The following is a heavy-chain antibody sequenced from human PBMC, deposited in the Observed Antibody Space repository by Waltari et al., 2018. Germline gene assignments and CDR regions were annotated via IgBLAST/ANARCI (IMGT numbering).Heavy chain of an antibody. V-gene: IGHV3-30*03. CDR1: GFTFSSYG. J-gene: IGHJ4*02. CDR2: ISHHGRNT. Sequence: QVQLVESGGGVVQPGKSLRLSCAASGFTFSSYGMHWVRQAPGTGLEWVTLISHHGRNTYYADSVKGRFTISRDNSKNTLSVQMDSLRVEDTAIYYCARDGRYCNSRICPRSPDYWGQGTLVTV. D-gene: IGHD2-2*01. CDR3: ARDGRYCNSRICPRSPDY.